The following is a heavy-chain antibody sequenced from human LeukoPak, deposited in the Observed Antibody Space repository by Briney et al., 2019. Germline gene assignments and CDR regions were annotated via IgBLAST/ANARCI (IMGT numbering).Heavy chain of an antibody. J-gene: IGHJ1*01. V-gene: IGHV4-59*08. CDR1: GRSVSLYY. D-gene: IGHD3-22*01. Sequence: SQTLSLTCTVSGRSVSLYYWSWIRQPPGKGREWIGYNYYSGSPNYNPSLKSRVTISVDTSKNQFSLKLSSVTGADTAVYYCARHSKYYYDSSGSYVGYFQHWGQGTLVTVSS. CDR3: ARHSKYYYDSSGSYVGYFQH. CDR2: NYYSGSP.